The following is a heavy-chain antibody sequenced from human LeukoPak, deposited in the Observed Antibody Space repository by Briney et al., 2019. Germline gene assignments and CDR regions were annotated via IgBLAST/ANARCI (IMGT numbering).Heavy chain of an antibody. V-gene: IGHV4-59*01. CDR2: IYYSGST. CDR3: ARFDSSGYYYFDY. CDR1: GXSISSYY. J-gene: IGHJ4*02. Sequence: PSETLSLTCTVSGXSISSYYGSWIRQPPGKGLEWIEYIYYSGSTNYNPSLKSRVTISVDTSKNQFSLKLSSVTAADTAVYYCARFDSSGYYYFDYWGQGTLVTVSS. D-gene: IGHD3-22*01.